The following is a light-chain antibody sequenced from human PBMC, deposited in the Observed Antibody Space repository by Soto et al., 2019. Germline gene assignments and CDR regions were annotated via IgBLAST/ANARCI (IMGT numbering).Light chain of an antibody. J-gene: IGKJ2*01. Sequence: EIVMTQDPVSLSVSPGERVTLSCRASQAIRTNLAWYQQKVGQAPRLLIYGSSTRATGIPARFSGSGSGTEFTLTISSLQSEDFAVYYCQQYNHWPLGYTFGQGTKLEI. CDR3: QQYNHWPLGYT. V-gene: IGKV3-15*01. CDR1: QAIRTN. CDR2: GSS.